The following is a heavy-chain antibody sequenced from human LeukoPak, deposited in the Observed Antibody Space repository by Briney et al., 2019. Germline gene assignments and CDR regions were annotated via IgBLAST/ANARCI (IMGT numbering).Heavy chain of an antibody. CDR1: GFTFSSYA. CDR3: AKFLPTHIVVANYYFDY. Sequence: GGSLRLSCAASGFTFSSYAMSWVRQAPGKGLEWVSAISGSGGSTYYADSVKGRFTISRDNPKNTLYLQMNSLRAEDTAVYFCAKFLPTHIVVANYYFDYWGQGTLVTVSS. CDR2: ISGSGGST. J-gene: IGHJ4*02. D-gene: IGHD2-21*01. V-gene: IGHV3-23*01.